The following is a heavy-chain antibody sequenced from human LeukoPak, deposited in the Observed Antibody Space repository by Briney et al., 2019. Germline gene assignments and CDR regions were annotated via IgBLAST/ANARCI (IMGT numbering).Heavy chain of an antibody. CDR1: GGSISSGDYY. CDR3: ARESHRYGYSFDY. Sequence: SQTLSLTCTVSGGSISSGDYYWSRIRQHPEKGLEWIGYTSFSGSTYYNPSLKSRVTTSVDTSKKQFSLKLSSVTAADTAVYYCARESHRYGYSFDYWGQGTLVPVSS. D-gene: IGHD5-18*01. V-gene: IGHV4-31*03. J-gene: IGHJ4*02. CDR2: TSFSGST.